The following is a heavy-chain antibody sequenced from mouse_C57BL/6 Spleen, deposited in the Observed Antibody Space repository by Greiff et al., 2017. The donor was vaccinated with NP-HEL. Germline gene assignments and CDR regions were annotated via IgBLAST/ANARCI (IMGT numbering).Heavy chain of an antibody. CDR1: GFTFSDYY. D-gene: IGHD2-1*01. Sequence: DVKLVESGGGLVQPGGSLKLSCAASGFTFSDYYMYWVRQTPEKRLEWVAYISNGGGSTYYPDTVKGRFTISRDNAKNTLYLQMSRLKSEDTAMYYCARLPYGNYPYYHAMDYWGQGTSVTVSS. CDR3: ARLPYGNYPYYHAMDY. J-gene: IGHJ4*01. V-gene: IGHV5-12*01. CDR2: ISNGGGST.